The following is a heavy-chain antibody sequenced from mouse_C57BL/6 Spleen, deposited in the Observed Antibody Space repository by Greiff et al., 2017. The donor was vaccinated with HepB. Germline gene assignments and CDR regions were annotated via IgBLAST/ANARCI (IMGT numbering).Heavy chain of an antibody. D-gene: IGHD2-1*01. CDR3: ARQDYYCKGGDD. CDR2: ISNGGGST. Sequence: EVKVVESGGGLVQPGGSLKLSCAASGFTFSDYYMYWVRQTPEKRLEWVAYISNGGGSTYYPDTVKGRFTISRDNAKNTLYLQMSRLKSEDAAMYYCARQDYYCKGGDDWGQGTSVTVSS. V-gene: IGHV5-12*01. J-gene: IGHJ4*01. CDR1: GFTFSDYY.